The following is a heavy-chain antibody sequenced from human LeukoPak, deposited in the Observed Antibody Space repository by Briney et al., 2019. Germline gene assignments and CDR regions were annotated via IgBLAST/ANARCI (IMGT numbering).Heavy chain of an antibody. CDR1: GGSISNYH. CDR3: ARRDISSGWSFDY. D-gene: IGHD6-19*01. Sequence: SSETLSLTCTVSGGSISNYHWSWIRQPAGKGLEWISQIHTSGSTNYNPPLKSRVTMSVDTPENQLSLTIRSLTAADTAVYYCARRDISSGWSFDYWGQGILVTVSS. CDR2: IHTSGST. V-gene: IGHV4-4*07. J-gene: IGHJ4*02.